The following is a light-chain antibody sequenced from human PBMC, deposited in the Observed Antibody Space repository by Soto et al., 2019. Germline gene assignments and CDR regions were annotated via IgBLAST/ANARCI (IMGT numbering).Light chain of an antibody. V-gene: IGKV1-5*01. Sequence: DIQMTQSPSTLSASVGDRVTITCRASQSISTSLAWYQQKPGEAPKFLIYDASSLESGVPSRFSGSGSGTEFTLTISNLQPDDFATYFCQQYNRYSPWTVGQGTKVE. CDR1: QSISTS. J-gene: IGKJ1*01. CDR2: DAS. CDR3: QQYNRYSPWT.